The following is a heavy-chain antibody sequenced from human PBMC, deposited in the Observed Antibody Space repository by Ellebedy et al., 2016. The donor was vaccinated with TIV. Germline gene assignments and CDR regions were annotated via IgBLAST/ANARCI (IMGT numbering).Heavy chain of an antibody. CDR3: SRGWSTPDS. Sequence: PGGSLRLSCVASGFTSTNYNMNWVRQSQGKGLEWVSSIRSTGSDKYYAESVKGRFTISIYNAQDKLFLQMNSLRAEDTDVYFCSRGWSTPDSWGQGTLVIVSS. CDR1: GFTSTNYN. V-gene: IGHV3-21*06. CDR2: IRSTGSDK. D-gene: IGHD2-15*01. J-gene: IGHJ4*02.